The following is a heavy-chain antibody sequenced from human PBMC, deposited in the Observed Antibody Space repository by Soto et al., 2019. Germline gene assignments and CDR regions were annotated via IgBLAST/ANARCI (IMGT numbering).Heavy chain of an antibody. D-gene: IGHD3-22*01. CDR2: IYYSGST. CDR1: GGSISSGGYY. Sequence: SETLSLTCTVSGGSISSGGYYWSWIRQHPGKGLEWIGYIYYSGSTYYNPSLKSRVTISVDTSKNQFSLKLSSVTAADTAVYYCAREKITYYYDSSGYYSHYYYYYGMDVWGQGTTVTVSS. J-gene: IGHJ6*02. V-gene: IGHV4-31*03. CDR3: AREKITYYYDSSGYYSHYYYYYGMDV.